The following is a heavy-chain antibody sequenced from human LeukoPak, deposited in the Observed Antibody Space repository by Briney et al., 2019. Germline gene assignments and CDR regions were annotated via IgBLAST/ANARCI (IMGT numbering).Heavy chain of an antibody. D-gene: IGHD3-9*01. J-gene: IGHJ4*02. Sequence: GGSLRLSCAASGITASNFYMMWVRQAPGKGLEWVSYISNNDVTKYADSVRGRLTISRDNSKNILYLQMNSLRVEDTAVYYCARSPYHDILPDFWGQGTLVAVSS. CDR1: GITASNFY. V-gene: IGHV3-53*01. CDR3: ARSPYHDILPDF. CDR2: ISNNDVT.